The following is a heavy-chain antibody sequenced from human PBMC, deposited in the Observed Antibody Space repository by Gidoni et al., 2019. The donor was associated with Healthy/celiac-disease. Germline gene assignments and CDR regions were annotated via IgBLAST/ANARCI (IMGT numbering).Heavy chain of an antibody. CDR1: GGTFSSYA. Sequence: QVQLVQSGAEVKKPGSSVKVSCKASGGTFSSYAISWVRQAPGQGLEWMGGIIPIFGTANYAQKFQGRVTITADESTSTAYMELSSLRSEDTAVYYCARVAYSSGPKPYYYGMDVWGQGTTVTVSS. D-gene: IGHD6-19*01. CDR3: ARVAYSSGPKPYYYGMDV. J-gene: IGHJ6*02. CDR2: IIPIFGTA. V-gene: IGHV1-69*01.